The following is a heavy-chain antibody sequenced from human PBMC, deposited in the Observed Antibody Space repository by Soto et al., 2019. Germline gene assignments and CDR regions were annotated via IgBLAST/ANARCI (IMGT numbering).Heavy chain of an antibody. CDR2: IFHSGIT. V-gene: IGHV4-59*01. Sequence: SETLSLTCSVSGGSISDYYWTWIRQPPGQGLEWIGYIFHSGITNYNPSLKSRVTLSVDTSKSQLSLHLSSVTAADTAVYFCARTVLEWSPRYSYYMDVWGKGTTVTVSS. CDR1: GGSISDYY. J-gene: IGHJ6*03. D-gene: IGHD3-3*01. CDR3: ARTVLEWSPRYSYYMDV.